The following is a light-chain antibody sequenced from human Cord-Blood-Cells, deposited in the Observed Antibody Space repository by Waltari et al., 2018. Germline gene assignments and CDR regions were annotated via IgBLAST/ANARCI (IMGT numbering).Light chain of an antibody. V-gene: IGLV2-14*01. CDR2: DVS. CDR3: SSYTSSSLVV. CDR1: SSDVGGYNY. J-gene: IGLJ2*01. Sequence: QSALTQPASVSGSPGQSITTPCTGTSSDVGGYNYVSWYQQHPGKAPKLMIYDVSNRPSGVSNRFSGSKSGNTASLTISGLQAEDEADYYCSSYTSSSLVVFGGGTKLTVL.